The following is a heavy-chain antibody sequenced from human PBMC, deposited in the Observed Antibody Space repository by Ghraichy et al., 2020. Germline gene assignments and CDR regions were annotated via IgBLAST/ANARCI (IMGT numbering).Heavy chain of an antibody. J-gene: IGHJ4*02. D-gene: IGHD4-17*01. Sequence: ASVKVSCKASGYTFTSFDINWVRQAPGQGLEWMGWMDPNSGLTGYVQNFQGRVTMTRDTSISTAYMELSSLRSDDTAVYSCARTFYADHGDYWGQGTQVTVSS. V-gene: IGHV1-8*01. CDR3: ARTFYADHGDY. CDR2: MDPNSGLT. CDR1: GYTFTSFD.